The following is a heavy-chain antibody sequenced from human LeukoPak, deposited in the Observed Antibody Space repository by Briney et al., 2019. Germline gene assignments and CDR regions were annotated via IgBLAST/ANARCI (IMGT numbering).Heavy chain of an antibody. Sequence: GGSLRLSCAASGFTFSSYSMNWVRQAPGKGLEWVSSISSSSSYIYYADSVKGRFTISRDNAKNPLYLQMNSLRAEDTAVYYCARDLRSTAALVLDAFDIWGQGTMVTVYS. J-gene: IGHJ3*02. CDR1: GFTFSSYS. D-gene: IGHD6-13*01. V-gene: IGHV3-21*01. CDR3: ARDLRSTAALVLDAFDI. CDR2: ISSSSSYI.